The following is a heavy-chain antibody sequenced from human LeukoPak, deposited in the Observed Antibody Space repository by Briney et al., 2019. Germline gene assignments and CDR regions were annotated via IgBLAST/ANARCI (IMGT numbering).Heavy chain of an antibody. V-gene: IGHV3-53*04. J-gene: IGHJ4*02. Sequence: GGSLRLSCAASGFTVSSNYMSWVRQAPGKGLEWVSVIYSGGSTYYADSVKGRFTISRHNSENTLYLQMNSLRAEDTAVYYCASGYSGYDSLLFDYWGQGTLVTVSS. D-gene: IGHD5-12*01. CDR2: IYSGGST. CDR1: GFTVSSNY. CDR3: ASGYSGYDSLLFDY.